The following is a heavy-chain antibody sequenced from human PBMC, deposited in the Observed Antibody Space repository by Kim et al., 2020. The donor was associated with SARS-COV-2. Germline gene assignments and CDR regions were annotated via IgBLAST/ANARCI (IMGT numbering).Heavy chain of an antibody. D-gene: IGHD6-19*01. Sequence: GGSLRLSCAASGFTFTNYPMTWVRQAPGKGLEWVSGFSDIGGTYYAVSVKGRFTISRDDSKNTLYLQMNSLRVDDTAIYHCVKGGWGDDWGQGTMVTVSS. V-gene: IGHV3-23*01. CDR3: VKGGWGDD. J-gene: IGHJ4*02. CDR2: FSDIGGT. CDR1: GFTFTNYP.